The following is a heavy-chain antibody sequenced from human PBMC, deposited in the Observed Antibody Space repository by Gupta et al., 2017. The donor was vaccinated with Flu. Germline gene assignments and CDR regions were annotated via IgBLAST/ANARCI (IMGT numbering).Heavy chain of an antibody. D-gene: IGHD5-18*01. J-gene: IGHJ3*02. Sequence: QVQLQESGPGLVKPSQTLSLTCTVSGGSISSGTYYWSWIRQPAGKGLEWIGRIYTSGSTNYNPSLKSRVTISVDTSKNQFSLKLSSVTAADTAVYYCARSLLDTAMVTSGVDAFDIWGQGTMVTVSS. CDR3: ARSLLDTAMVTSGVDAFDI. V-gene: IGHV4-61*02. CDR2: IYTSGST. CDR1: GGSISSGTYY.